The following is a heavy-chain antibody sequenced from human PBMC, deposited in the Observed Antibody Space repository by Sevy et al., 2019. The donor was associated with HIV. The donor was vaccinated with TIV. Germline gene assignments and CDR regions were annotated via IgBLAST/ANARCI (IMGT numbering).Heavy chain of an antibody. CDR2: IYYSGST. J-gene: IGHJ4*02. CDR3: ARESYGSGSYYFDY. CDR1: GGSISSGTYY. Sequence: SETLSLTCTVSGGSISSGTYYWSWIRQFPGKGREWIGYIYYSGSTYYNPSLKSRVTISVDTSKNQFSLKVSSVTAADTAVYYCARESYGSGSYYFDYWGQGTLVTVSS. V-gene: IGHV4-31*03. D-gene: IGHD3-10*01.